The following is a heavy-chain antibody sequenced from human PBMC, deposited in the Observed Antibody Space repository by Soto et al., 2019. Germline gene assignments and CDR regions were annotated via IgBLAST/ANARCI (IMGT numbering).Heavy chain of an antibody. D-gene: IGHD6-6*01. Sequence: QVQLQQSGPGLVKPSQTLSLTCAISGDSVSSNDAVWNWIRQSPSRGLEWLGRTYYRSIWQTEYAASMKGQMTIPPAASKNQFSLQLNSVTPEDTAMYYCARLVGNSWLDHWGQGTLVTVSA. J-gene: IGHJ5*02. CDR3: ARLVGNSWLDH. CDR1: GDSVSSNDAV. CDR2: TYYRSIWQT. V-gene: IGHV6-1*01.